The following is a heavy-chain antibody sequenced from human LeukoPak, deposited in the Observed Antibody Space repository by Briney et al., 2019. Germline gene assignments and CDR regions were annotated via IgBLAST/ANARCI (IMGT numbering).Heavy chain of an antibody. CDR1: GYTLTELS. J-gene: IGHJ3*02. D-gene: IGHD3-3*01. CDR2: FDPEDGET. Sequence: ASVKVSCKVSGYTLTELSMHWVRQAPGKGPEWMGGFDPEDGETIYAQKFQGRVTMTEDTSTDTDYMELSSLRSEDTAVYYCARLTYYDFWSGYNYAFDTWGQGTMVTVSS. CDR3: ARLTYYDFWSGYNYAFDT. V-gene: IGHV1-24*01.